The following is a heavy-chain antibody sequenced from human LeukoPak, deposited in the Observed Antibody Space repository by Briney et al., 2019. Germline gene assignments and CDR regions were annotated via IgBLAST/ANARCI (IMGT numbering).Heavy chain of an antibody. CDR1: GYSISSDYY. J-gene: IGHJ5*02. CDR2: IFHNGNT. Sequence: SETLSLTCTVSGYSISSDYYWGWIRQPPGKGLEWIGNIFHNGNTYYNPSLESRVTMSIDTSKKQFSLKLRTATAADTAVYYCARGVNWIDPWGQGTLVTVSS. V-gene: IGHV4-38-2*02. CDR3: ARGVNWIDP. D-gene: IGHD3-16*01.